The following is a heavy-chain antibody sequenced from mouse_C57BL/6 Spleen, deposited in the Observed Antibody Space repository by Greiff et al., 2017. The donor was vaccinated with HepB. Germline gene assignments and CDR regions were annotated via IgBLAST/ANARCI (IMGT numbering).Heavy chain of an antibody. D-gene: IGHD2-3*01. CDR2: IDPSDSYT. CDR1: GYTFTSYW. J-gene: IGHJ4*01. Sequence: QVHVKQPGAELVKPGASVKLSCKASGYTFTSYWMQWVKQRPGQGLEWIGEIDPSDSYTNYNQKFKGKATLTVDTSSSTAYMQLSSLTSEDSAVYYCARYDGSHYAMDYWGQGTSVTVSS. CDR3: ARYDGSHYAMDY. V-gene: IGHV1-50*01.